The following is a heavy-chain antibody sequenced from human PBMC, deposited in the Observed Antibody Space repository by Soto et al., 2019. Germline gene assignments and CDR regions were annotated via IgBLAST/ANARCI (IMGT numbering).Heavy chain of an antibody. D-gene: IGHD4-17*01. CDR1: GYTLTELS. CDR3: ATAYDDYSNYYYMDV. V-gene: IGHV1-24*01. Sequence: ASVKVSCKVSGYTLTELSMHWVRQAPGKGLEWMGGFDPEDGETIYAQKFQGRVTMTEDTSTDTAYMELSSLRSEDTAVYYCATAYDDYSNYYYMDVWGKGTTVTVSS. CDR2: FDPEDGET. J-gene: IGHJ6*03.